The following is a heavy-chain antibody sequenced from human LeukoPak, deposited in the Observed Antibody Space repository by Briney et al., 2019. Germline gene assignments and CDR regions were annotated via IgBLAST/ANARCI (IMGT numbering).Heavy chain of an antibody. CDR2: INHSGST. CDR1: GGSFSGYY. V-gene: IGHV4-34*01. D-gene: IGHD3-9*01. CDR3: AGRYFDRGDAFDI. J-gene: IGHJ3*02. Sequence: SETLSLTCAVYGGSFSGYYWSWIRQPPGKGLEWIGEINHSGSTNYNPSLKSRVTISVDTSKNQFSLKLSSVTAADTAVYYCAGRYFDRGDAFDIWGQGTMVTVSS.